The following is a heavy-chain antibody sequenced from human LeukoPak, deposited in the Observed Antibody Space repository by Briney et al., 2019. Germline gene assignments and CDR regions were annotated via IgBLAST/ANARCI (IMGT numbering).Heavy chain of an antibody. CDR3: ATLPFDDLWSGRRIADDF. D-gene: IGHD3-3*01. Sequence: ASVKVSCKASRYIDTGYFIHWVRQAPGQGLEGMGWINPHIGGTAYAQKLQGRVTVTRDTSIITGYMELRRLRSDDTAMYYCATLPFDDLWSGRRIADDFWGQGTLVTVSS. CDR2: INPHIGGT. J-gene: IGHJ4*02. V-gene: IGHV1-2*02. CDR1: RYIDTGYF.